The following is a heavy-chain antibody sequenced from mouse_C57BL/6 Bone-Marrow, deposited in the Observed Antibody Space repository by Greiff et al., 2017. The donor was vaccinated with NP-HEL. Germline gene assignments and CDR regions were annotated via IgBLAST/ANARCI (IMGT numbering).Heavy chain of an antibody. V-gene: IGHV1-55*01. Sequence: QVQLQQPGAELVKPGASVKMSCKASGYTFTSYWITWVKQRPGQGLEWIGDIYPGSGSTNYNEKFKGKATLTVDTSSSTAYMQLSSLTTEDSAVYDFARCGGSSYWYFDVWGTGTTVTVSS. J-gene: IGHJ1*03. CDR3: ARCGGSSYWYFDV. D-gene: IGHD1-1*01. CDR2: IYPGSGST. CDR1: GYTFTSYW.